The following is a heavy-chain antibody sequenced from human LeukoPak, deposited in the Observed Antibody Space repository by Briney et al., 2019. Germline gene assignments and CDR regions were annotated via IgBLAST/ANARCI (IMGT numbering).Heavy chain of an antibody. V-gene: IGHV4-38-2*01. CDR2: IYHSGST. D-gene: IGHD2-2*01. CDR1: GYSISSGYY. J-gene: IGHJ4*02. Sequence: KPSETLSLTCAVSGYSISSGYYWGWIRQPPGKGLEWTGSIYHSGSTYYNPSLKSRVTISVDTSKNQFSLKLSSVTAADTAVYYCARQYCSSTSCLDDFDYWGQGTLVTVSS. CDR3: ARQYCSSTSCLDDFDY.